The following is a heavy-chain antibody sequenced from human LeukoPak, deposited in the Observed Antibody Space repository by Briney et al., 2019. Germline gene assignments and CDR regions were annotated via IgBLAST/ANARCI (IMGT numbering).Heavy chain of an antibody. CDR2: IIPIFGTA. Sequence: SVKVSCKASGGTFSSYAISWVRQAPGQGPEWMGGIIPIFGTANYAQKFQGRVTITADESTSTAYMELSSLRSEDTAVYYCARVCSGGSCYLRDAFDIWGQGTMVTVSS. J-gene: IGHJ3*02. V-gene: IGHV1-69*01. CDR3: ARVCSGGSCYLRDAFDI. D-gene: IGHD2-15*01. CDR1: GGTFSSYA.